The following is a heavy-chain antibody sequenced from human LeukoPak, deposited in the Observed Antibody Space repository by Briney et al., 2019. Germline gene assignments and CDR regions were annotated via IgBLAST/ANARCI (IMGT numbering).Heavy chain of an antibody. Sequence: PGGSLRLSCEASALTFSNAWMSWVRQAPGKGLEWVGRIKSKTGGGTTDYAAPVKGRFTISRDDAKNTLYLQMNSLKTEDTAVYYCNPDAPQSSGFDYWGQGTLVTVSS. D-gene: IGHD6-19*01. J-gene: IGHJ4*02. CDR1: ALTFSNAW. CDR3: NPDAPQSSGFDY. V-gene: IGHV3-15*01. CDR2: IKSKTGGGTT.